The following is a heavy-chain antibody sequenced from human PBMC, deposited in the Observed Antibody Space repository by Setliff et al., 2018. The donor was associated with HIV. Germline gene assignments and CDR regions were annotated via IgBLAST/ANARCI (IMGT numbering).Heavy chain of an antibody. CDR3: ARDRAYSSSPNGP. Sequence: ASVKVSCKVSGSTISEYGVSWVRQAPGHGLEWMGWISADNRDTESSQKFQGRVTMTTDTSTSTVYMELSSLRSEDTAVYYCARDRAYSSSPNGPWGQGTMVTVSS. J-gene: IGHJ3*01. V-gene: IGHV1-18*01. CDR1: GSTISEYG. D-gene: IGHD6-13*01. CDR2: ISADNRDT.